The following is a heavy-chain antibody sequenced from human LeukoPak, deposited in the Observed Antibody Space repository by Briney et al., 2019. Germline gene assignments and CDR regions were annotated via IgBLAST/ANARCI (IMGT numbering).Heavy chain of an antibody. CDR3: ARDTRLRWLFDP. CDR2: IYYSGST. D-gene: IGHD4-23*01. CDR1: GGSISSSSYY. Sequence: SQTLSLTCTVSGGSISSSSYYWGWIRQPPGKGLEWIGSIYYSGSTYCNPSLKSRVTISVDTSKNQFSLKLSSVTAADTAVYYCARDTRLRWLFDPWGQGTLVTVSS. J-gene: IGHJ5*02. V-gene: IGHV4-39*07.